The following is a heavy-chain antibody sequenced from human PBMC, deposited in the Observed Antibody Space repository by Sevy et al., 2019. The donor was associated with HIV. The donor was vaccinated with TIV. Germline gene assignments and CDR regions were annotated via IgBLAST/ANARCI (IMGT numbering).Heavy chain of an antibody. CDR2: IYYSGST. Sequence: SETLSLTCTVSGGSISSGGYYWSWIRQHPGKGLEWIGYIYYSGSTYYHPSLKSRVTISVDTSKNQFSLKLSSVTAADTAVYYCARDVVVPAAMERWFDPWGQGTLVTVSS. J-gene: IGHJ5*02. V-gene: IGHV4-31*03. D-gene: IGHD2-2*01. CDR3: ARDVVVPAAMERWFDP. CDR1: GGSISSGGYY.